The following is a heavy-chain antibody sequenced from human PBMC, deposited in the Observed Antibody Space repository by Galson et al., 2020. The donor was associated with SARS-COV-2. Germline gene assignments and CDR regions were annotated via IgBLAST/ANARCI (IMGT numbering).Heavy chain of an antibody. Sequence: GGSLRLSCAASGFTFSSYAMHWVRQAPGKGLEWVAVISYDGSNKYYADSVKGRFTISRDNSKNTLYLQMNSLRAEDTAVYYCARDKGGYLDYWGQGTLVTVSS. V-gene: IGHV3-30*04. CDR3: ARDKGGYLDY. J-gene: IGHJ4*02. CDR2: ISYDGSNK. CDR1: GFTFSSYA. D-gene: IGHD2-15*01.